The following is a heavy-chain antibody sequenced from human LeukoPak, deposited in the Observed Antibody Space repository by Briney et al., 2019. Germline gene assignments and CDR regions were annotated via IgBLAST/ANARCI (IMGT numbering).Heavy chain of an antibody. CDR2: INHYGSI. D-gene: IGHD3-3*01. Sequence: SETLSLTCAVYGGSFSGYYWSWIRQPPGKGLEWIGEINHYGSINYNPSLKSRVTISVDTSKNQFSLRLSSVTAADTAVYYCARLDDFWRSRIDYWGQGTLVTVSS. J-gene: IGHJ4*02. CDR3: ARLDDFWRSRIDY. CDR1: GGSFSGYY. V-gene: IGHV4-34*01.